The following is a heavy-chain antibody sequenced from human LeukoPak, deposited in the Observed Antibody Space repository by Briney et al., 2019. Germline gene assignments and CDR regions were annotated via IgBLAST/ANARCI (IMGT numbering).Heavy chain of an antibody. CDR1: GGSFSGYY. V-gene: IGHV4-34*01. Sequence: PSETLSLTCAVSGGSFSGYYWNWIRQPPGKGLEWIGEINHSGSTNYNPSLKSRVTISVDTSKNQFSLKLSSVTAADTAVYYCARHCVAGSRFCLKVASFDYWGQGTLVTVSS. J-gene: IGHJ4*02. D-gene: IGHD6-19*01. CDR2: INHSGST. CDR3: ARHCVAGSRFCLKVASFDY.